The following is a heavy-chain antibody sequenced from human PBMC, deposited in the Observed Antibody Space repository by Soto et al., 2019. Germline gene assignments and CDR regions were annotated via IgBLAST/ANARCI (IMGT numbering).Heavy chain of an antibody. J-gene: IGHJ5*02. CDR3: ARGGASSKWFDP. V-gene: IGHV4-59*01. CDR2: IYSSGST. D-gene: IGHD6-6*01. Sequence: WSMNKKPPGKGLEWIAFIYSSGSTNYSPSLKSRATISVDTSKNQFSLNLSTVTAADTAIYYCARGGASSKWFDPWCQGTLVTVSS.